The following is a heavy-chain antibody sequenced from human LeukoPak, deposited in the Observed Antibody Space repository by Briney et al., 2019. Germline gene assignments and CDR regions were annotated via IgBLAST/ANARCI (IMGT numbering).Heavy chain of an antibody. CDR3: ARDGIRTDAFDI. V-gene: IGHV3-21*01. J-gene: IGHJ3*02. CDR1: GFTFSSYS. Sequence: GGSLRLSCAASGFTFSSYSMNWVRQAPGKGLEWVSSISSSSSYIYYADSVKGRFTISRDNAKNSLYLQMNSLRAEDTAVYYCARDGIRTDAFDIWGQGTMVTVSS. D-gene: IGHD1-14*01. CDR2: ISSSSSYI.